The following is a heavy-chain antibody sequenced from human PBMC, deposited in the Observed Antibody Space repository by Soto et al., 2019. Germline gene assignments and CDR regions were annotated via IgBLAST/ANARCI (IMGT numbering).Heavy chain of an antibody. V-gene: IGHV5-10-1*01. CDR3: ARGEWDSSYYYYYGMDV. CDR1: GCSFTSYW. J-gene: IGHJ6*02. CDR2: IDPSDSYT. D-gene: IGHD1-26*01. Sequence: PGESLKISCKGSGCSFTSYWISWVRQMPGKGLEWMGRIDPSDSYTNYSPSFQGHVTISADKSISTAYLQWSSLKASDTAMYYCARGEWDSSYYYYYGMDVWGQGTTVTVSS.